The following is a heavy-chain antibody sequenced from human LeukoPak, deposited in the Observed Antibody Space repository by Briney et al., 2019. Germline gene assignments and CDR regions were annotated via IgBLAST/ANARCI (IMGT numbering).Heavy chain of an antibody. V-gene: IGHV4-61*02. CDR1: GGSIRSGSYY. CDR3: AGGVTIVRGTSKHFDY. CDR2: VYTSGST. D-gene: IGHD3-10*01. Sequence: PSETLSLTCTVSGGSIRSGSYYWSWIRQAAGKGLEWIGRVYTSGSTNYNPSLESRVTISVDTSKNQFSLNLSSVTAADTAVYYCAGGVTIVRGTSKHFDYWGQGTLVIVSS. J-gene: IGHJ4*02.